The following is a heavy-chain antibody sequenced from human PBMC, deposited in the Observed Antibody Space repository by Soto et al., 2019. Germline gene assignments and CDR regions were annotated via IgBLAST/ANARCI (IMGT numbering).Heavy chain of an antibody. V-gene: IGHV1-2*02. J-gene: IGHJ6*02. Sequence: ASVKVSCKASGYTFTGYYMHWVRQSPGQGLEWMGWINPNSGGTNYAQKFQGRVTMTRDTSISTAHMELSRLRSDDTAVYYCAREGDTAMVKSLYYYYYGMDVWGQGTTVTVSS. CDR2: INPNSGGT. CDR3: AREGDTAMVKSLYYYYYGMDV. D-gene: IGHD5-18*01. CDR1: GYTFTGYY.